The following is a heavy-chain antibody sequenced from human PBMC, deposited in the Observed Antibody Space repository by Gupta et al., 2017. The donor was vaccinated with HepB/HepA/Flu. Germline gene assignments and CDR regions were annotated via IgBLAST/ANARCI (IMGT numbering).Heavy chain of an antibody. D-gene: IGHD1-26*01. V-gene: IGHV3-72*01. J-gene: IGHJ4*02. Sequence: EVQLVESGGNLVQPGGSLRLSCAASGFTISDHYMDWVRQAPGKGLEWVGRTKNKANRYTTEYAASVKGRFTISRDDSKTSLYLQMNSLKTEDTDVYFCTRWRAGAQDYWGQGPLVTGSS. CDR1: GFTISDHY. CDR3: TRWRAGAQDY. CDR2: TKNKANRYTT.